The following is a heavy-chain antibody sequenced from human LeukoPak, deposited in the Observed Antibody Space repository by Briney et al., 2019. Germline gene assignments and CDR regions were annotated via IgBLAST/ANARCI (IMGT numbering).Heavy chain of an antibody. D-gene: IGHD3-16*01. CDR2: INHSGST. CDR1: GGSFSGYY. CDR3: AARVGDYFDY. Sequence: SETLSLTCAVYGGSFSGYYWSWIRQPPGKGLEWIGEINHSGSTNYNPSLKSRVTISVDTSKNQFSLKLSSVAAADTAVYYCAARVGDYFDYWGQGTLVTVSS. V-gene: IGHV4-34*01. J-gene: IGHJ4*02.